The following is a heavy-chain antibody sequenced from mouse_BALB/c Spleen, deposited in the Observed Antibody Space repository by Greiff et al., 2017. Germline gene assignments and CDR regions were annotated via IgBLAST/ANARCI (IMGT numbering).Heavy chain of an antibody. CDR3: ARVGSYYYAMDY. V-gene: IGHV1S81*02. CDR1: GYTFTSYW. J-gene: IGHJ4*01. Sequence: VQLQQPGAELVKPGASVKLSCKASGYTFTSYWMHWVKQRPGQGLEWIGEINPSNGRTNYNEKFKSKATLTVDKSSSTAYMQLSSLTSEDSAVYYCARVGSYYYAMDYWGQGTSVTVSS. D-gene: IGHD2-2*01. CDR2: INPSNGRT.